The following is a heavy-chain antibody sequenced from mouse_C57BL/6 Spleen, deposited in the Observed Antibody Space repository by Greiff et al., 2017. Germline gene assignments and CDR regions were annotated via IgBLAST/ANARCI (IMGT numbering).Heavy chain of an antibody. Sequence: VQLQQPGAELVKPGASVKMSCKASGYTFTSYWITWVKQRPGQGLEWIGDIYPGSGSTNYNEKFKSKATLTVDTSSSTAYMQLSSLTSEDSAVYYCAREGYDYVWFADWGQGTLVTVSA. CDR2: IYPGSGST. D-gene: IGHD2-4*01. CDR3: AREGYDYVWFAD. CDR1: GYTFTSYW. J-gene: IGHJ3*01. V-gene: IGHV1-55*01.